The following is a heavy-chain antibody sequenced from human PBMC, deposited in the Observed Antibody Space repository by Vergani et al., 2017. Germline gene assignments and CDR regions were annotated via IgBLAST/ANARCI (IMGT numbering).Heavy chain of an antibody. D-gene: IGHD3-3*01. CDR3: ARVAEYYDXWSGHSYYYYYMDV. J-gene: IGHJ6*03. V-gene: IGHV4-4*07. CDR1: GGSISSYY. CDR2: IYTSGST. Sequence: QVQLQESGPGLVKPSETLPLTCTVSGGSISSYYWSWIRQPAGKGLEWIGRIYTSGSTNYNPSLKSRVTMSVDTSKNQFSLKLSSVTAADTAVYYCARVAEYYDXWSGHSYYYYYMDVWGKGTTVTVSS.